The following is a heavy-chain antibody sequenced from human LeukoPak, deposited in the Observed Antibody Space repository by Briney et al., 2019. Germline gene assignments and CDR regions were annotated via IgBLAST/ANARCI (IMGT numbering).Heavy chain of an antibody. J-gene: IGHJ4*02. Sequence: PSETLSLTCTVSGGSISSSSYYWGWIRQPPGKGLEWIGSIYHSGSTYYNPSLKSRVTISVDTSKNQFSLKLSSVTAADTAVYYCARNDREYYYDSSGYADYYFDYWGQGTLVTVSS. CDR2: IYHSGST. D-gene: IGHD3-22*01. CDR1: GGSISSSSYY. V-gene: IGHV4-39*07. CDR3: ARNDREYYYDSSGYADYYFDY.